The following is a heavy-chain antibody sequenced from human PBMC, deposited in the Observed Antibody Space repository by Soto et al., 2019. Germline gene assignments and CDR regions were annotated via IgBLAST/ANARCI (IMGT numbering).Heavy chain of an antibody. Sequence: QVQLVESGGGVVRPGRSLRLSCAASGFTFSSYGMHWVRQAPGKGLEWVAVISYDGSNKYYADSVKGRFTISRDNSKNPLYLQMNSLRAEDTAVYYCAKGMVRGVKLFDYWGQGTLVTVSS. J-gene: IGHJ4*02. V-gene: IGHV3-30*18. CDR1: GFTFSSYG. CDR3: AKGMVRGVKLFDY. CDR2: ISYDGSNK. D-gene: IGHD3-10*01.